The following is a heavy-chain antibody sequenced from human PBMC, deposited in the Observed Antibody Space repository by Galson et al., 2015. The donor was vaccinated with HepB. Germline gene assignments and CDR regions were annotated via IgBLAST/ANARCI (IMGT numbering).Heavy chain of an antibody. J-gene: IGHJ5*02. CDR2: INPNSGGT. V-gene: IGHV1-2*06. Sequence: SVKVSCKASGYTFTGYYMHWVRQAPGQGLEWMGRINPNSGGTNYAQKFQGRVTMTRDTSISTAYMELSRLRSDDTAVYYCAISDPSRVKNWFDPWGQGTLVTVSS. CDR3: AISDPSRVKNWFDP. CDR1: GYTFTGYY.